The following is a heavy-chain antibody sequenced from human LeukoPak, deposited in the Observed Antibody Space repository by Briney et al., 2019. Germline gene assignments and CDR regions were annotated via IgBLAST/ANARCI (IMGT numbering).Heavy chain of an antibody. J-gene: IGHJ4*02. CDR3: ARDPISGGTHFDY. D-gene: IGHD1-7*01. Sequence: PGGSLRLSCAASGFTFSSYSMNWVRQAPGKGLEWVSSISSSSSYIYYADSVKGRFTISRDNAKNSLYLQMNSLRAEDTAVYYCARDPISGGTHFDYWGQGTLVTVSS. V-gene: IGHV3-21*01. CDR1: GFTFSSYS. CDR2: ISSSSSYI.